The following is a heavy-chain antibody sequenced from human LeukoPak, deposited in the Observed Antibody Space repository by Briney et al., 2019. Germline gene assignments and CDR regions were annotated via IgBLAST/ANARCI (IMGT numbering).Heavy chain of an antibody. CDR3: ASGVIAVAGTCPDYYFDY. Sequence: GESLQISCKGSGYGFTSYWIGWVRQMPGKGLEWMGIIYPGDSDTRYSPSFQGQVTISADKSISTAYLQWSSLKASDTAMYYCASGVIAVAGTCPDYYFDYWGQGTLVTVSS. CDR2: IYPGDSDT. V-gene: IGHV5-51*01. CDR1: GYGFTSYW. D-gene: IGHD6-19*01. J-gene: IGHJ4*02.